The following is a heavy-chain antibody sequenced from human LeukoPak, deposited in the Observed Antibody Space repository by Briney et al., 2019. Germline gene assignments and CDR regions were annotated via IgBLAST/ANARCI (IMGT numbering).Heavy chain of an antibody. CDR2: ISGRSTTI. D-gene: IGHD6-19*01. CDR1: GFSFSSYS. CDR3: ARPRSIAVAGFDY. V-gene: IGHV3-48*04. Sequence: GGSLRLSCAASGFSFSSYSMNWVRQAPGTGLEWLAYISGRSTTIYYADSVKGRFTISRDNAKNSLYLQMNSLRAEDTAVYYCARPRSIAVAGFDYWGQGTLVTVSS. J-gene: IGHJ4*02.